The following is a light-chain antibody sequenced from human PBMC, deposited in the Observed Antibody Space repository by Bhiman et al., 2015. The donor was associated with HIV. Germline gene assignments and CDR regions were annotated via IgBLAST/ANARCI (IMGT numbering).Light chain of an antibody. V-gene: IGLV1-40*01. CDR1: SSNIGAGYD. Sequence: QPVLTQPPSVSGAPGQRVTISCTGNSSNIGAGYDVHWYQQLPGTAPKLLIYGNNNRPSGVPDRFSGAKSGTSASLAISGLQADDEADYYCQSYDTSLSGWVFGGGTKLTVL. CDR3: QSYDTSLSGWV. CDR2: GNN. J-gene: IGLJ3*02.